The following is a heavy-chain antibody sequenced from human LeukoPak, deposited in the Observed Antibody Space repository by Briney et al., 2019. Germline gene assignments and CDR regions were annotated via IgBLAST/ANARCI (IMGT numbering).Heavy chain of an antibody. CDR2: INHSGST. V-gene: IGHV4-34*01. D-gene: IGHD2-2*01. CDR1: GGSFSGYY. Sequence: SETLSLTCAVYGGSFSGYYWSWIRQPPGKGLEWIGEINHSGSTNYNPSLKSRVTISVDTSKNQFSLKLSSVTAADTAVYYCARGGSGCSSTSCYRGPEYYYYYYGMDVWGQGTTVTVSS. CDR3: ARGGSGCSSTSCYRGPEYYYYYYGMDV. J-gene: IGHJ6*02.